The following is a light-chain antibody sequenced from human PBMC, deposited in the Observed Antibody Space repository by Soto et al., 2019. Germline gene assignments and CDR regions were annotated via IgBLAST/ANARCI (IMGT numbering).Light chain of an antibody. J-gene: IGKJ5*01. Sequence: EIVMTQSPATLSVSPGESATLSCRASQRISTNLAWYQHKRGQAPRLLIYGASTRATGIPARFSGSGSETEFTLTITSLQSEDFAVYYCQQYGSFGQGTRLEIK. CDR3: QQYGS. CDR1: QRISTN. V-gene: IGKV3D-15*01. CDR2: GAS.